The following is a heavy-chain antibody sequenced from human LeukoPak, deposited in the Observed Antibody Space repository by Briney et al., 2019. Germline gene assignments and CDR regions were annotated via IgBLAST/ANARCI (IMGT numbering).Heavy chain of an antibody. CDR2: IRYDGSNK. CDR3: ARFALAAGTKDDAFDI. CDR1: AFTFSSYG. V-gene: IGHV3-30*02. Sequence: GGSLRLFCAASAFTFSSYGMHWVRQAPGKGLEWVAFIRYDGSNKYYSDYVKGRFTISRDNYKNTLYLKMNSLRAEDTAVDYCARFALAAGTKDDAFDIWGQGTMVTVSS. J-gene: IGHJ3*02. D-gene: IGHD6-13*01.